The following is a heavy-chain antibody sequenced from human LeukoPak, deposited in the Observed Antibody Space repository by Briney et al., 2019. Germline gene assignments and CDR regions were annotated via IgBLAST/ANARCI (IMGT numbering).Heavy chain of an antibody. V-gene: IGHV1-18*01. CDR1: GYTFTSYG. D-gene: IGHD3-22*01. Sequence: ASVKVSCKASGYTFTSYGISWVRQAPGQGLEWMGWISAYNGNTNYAQKLQGRVTMTTDTSTSTAYMELRSLRSDDTAVHYCARDQDPAYYYDSSGYYAQGYWGQGTLVTVSS. CDR2: ISAYNGNT. CDR3: ARDQDPAYYYDSSGYYAQGY. J-gene: IGHJ4*02.